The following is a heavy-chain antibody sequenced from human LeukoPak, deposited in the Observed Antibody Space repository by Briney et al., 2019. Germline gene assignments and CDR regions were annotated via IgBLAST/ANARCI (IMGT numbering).Heavy chain of an antibody. D-gene: IGHD5-18*01. CDR1: GFTFSSYG. Sequence: PGGSLRLSCAASGFTFSSYGVHWVRQAPGKGLEWVAVIWYDGSSKSYADSVKGRFTISRDNSKNTLYLQMNSLRAEDTAVYYCAKALTPRDTAMVKGYWGQGTLVTVSS. CDR2: IWYDGSSK. J-gene: IGHJ4*02. CDR3: AKALTPRDTAMVKGY. V-gene: IGHV3-33*06.